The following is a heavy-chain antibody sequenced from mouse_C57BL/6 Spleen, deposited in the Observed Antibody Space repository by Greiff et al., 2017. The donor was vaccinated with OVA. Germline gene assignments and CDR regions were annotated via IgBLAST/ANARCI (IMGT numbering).Heavy chain of an antibody. CDR3: TRHGSSSPFDY. V-gene: IGHV6-6*01. CDR1: GFTFSDAW. Sequence: EVKLVESGGGLVQPGGSMKLSCAASGFTFSDAWMDWVRQSPEKGLEWVAEIRNKANNHATYYAESVKGRFTISRDDSKSIVYLQMNSLRAEDTGIYYCTRHGSSSPFDYWGQGTTLTVSS. J-gene: IGHJ2*01. CDR2: IRNKANNHAT. D-gene: IGHD1-1*01.